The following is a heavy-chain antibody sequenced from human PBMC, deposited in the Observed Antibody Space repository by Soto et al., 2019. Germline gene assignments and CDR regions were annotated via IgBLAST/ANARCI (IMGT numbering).Heavy chain of an antibody. CDR1: GGTFSTFG. J-gene: IGHJ4*02. CDR3: ARTVPMDAGDKYYYDF. V-gene: IGHV1-69*01. D-gene: IGHD3-16*01. CDR2: IIPFFGTA. Sequence: QVQLVQSGAEVKKTGSSVKVSCKTSGGTFSTFGISWVRQAPGQGLEWMGGIIPFFGTAEYSQKFEDRITITADESTNTVYMDLRSLTSEDTAIYYCARTVPMDAGDKYYYDFWGQGALVTVSS.